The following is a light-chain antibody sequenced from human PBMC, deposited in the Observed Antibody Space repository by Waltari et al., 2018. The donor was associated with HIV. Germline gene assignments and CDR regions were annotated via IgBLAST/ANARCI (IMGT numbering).Light chain of an antibody. V-gene: IGLV2-14*03. CDR2: DVT. CDR3: CSYTSSITGRV. Sequence: QSALTQPASVSVSPGQSITISCTRTRSVVGGYTYVFWYQQYPGKAPKRIIYDVTNRPSGVSTRFSGSKSGNTASLTISGLQAEDEADYYCCSYTSSITGRVFGTGTKVTVL. CDR1: RSVVGGYTY. J-gene: IGLJ1*01.